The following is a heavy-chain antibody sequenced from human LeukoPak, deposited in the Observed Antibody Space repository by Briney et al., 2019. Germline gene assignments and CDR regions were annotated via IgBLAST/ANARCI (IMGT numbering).Heavy chain of an antibody. CDR3: VRDSQTVYYYQPPDY. V-gene: IGHV3-11*01. D-gene: IGHD3-10*01. CDR2: ITSSGTNM. Sequence: LSLTCAVYGGSFSGYYMSWIRQAPGKGLEWVSYITSSGTNMYYADSVKGRFTISRDNAKNSLYLQMNSLRAEDTAMYYCVRDSQTVYYYQPPDYWGQGTLVTVSA. CDR1: GGSFSGYY. J-gene: IGHJ4*02.